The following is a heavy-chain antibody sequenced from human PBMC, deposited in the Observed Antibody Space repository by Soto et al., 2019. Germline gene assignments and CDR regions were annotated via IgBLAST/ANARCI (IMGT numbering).Heavy chain of an antibody. Sequence: PGGSLRLSCAASGFSFGSYALSWVRQAPGKGLEWVATITGSSSYIYYADSQKGRFTISRDNAKNSLFLQLDSLRAEDTAVYFCVRARSTDSRPDYWGQGTLVTVSS. CDR2: ITGSSSYI. D-gene: IGHD3-22*01. CDR3: VRARSTDSRPDY. CDR1: GFSFGSYA. J-gene: IGHJ4*02. V-gene: IGHV3-21*01.